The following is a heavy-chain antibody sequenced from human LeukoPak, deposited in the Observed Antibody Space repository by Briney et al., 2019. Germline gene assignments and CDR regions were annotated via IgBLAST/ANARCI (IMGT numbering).Heavy chain of an antibody. CDR3: ARTTVAPGSYDAFDI. CDR2: ISSSSSYI. CDR1: GFTFSSYS. D-gene: IGHD4-23*01. V-gene: IGHV3-21*04. J-gene: IGHJ3*02. Sequence: GGSLRLSCAASGFTFSSYSMNWVRQAPGKGLEWVSSISSSSSYIYYADSVKGQFIISRDNSKNTLYLQINSLTVEDTAVYYCARTTVAPGSYDAFDIWGQGTMVTVSS.